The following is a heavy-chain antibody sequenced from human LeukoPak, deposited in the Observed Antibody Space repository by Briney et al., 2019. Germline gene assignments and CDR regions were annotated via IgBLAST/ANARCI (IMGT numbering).Heavy chain of an antibody. D-gene: IGHD2-21*01. CDR2: ISGSGGST. Sequence: PGGSLRLSCAASGFTFSSYAMSWVRQAPGKGLEWVSAISGSGGSTYYADSVKGRFTLSRDNSKNTLYLQMNSLRAEDTAVYYCANAYAQNGRYFDYWGQGTLVTVSS. J-gene: IGHJ4*02. CDR3: ANAYAQNGRYFDY. V-gene: IGHV3-23*01. CDR1: GFTFSSYA.